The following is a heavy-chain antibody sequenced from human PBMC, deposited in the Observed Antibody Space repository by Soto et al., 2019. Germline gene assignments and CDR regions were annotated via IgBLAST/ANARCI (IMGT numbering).Heavy chain of an antibody. J-gene: IGHJ4*02. D-gene: IGHD6-19*01. V-gene: IGHV3-48*01. CDR2: ISSSSSST. Sequence: EVQFVESGGGLVRPGGSLRLSCAASGFTFSSHSMNWVRQAPGKGLESVSYISSSSSSTYYADSVKGRVTISRDNAKNSLYLQMNSLRAEDTAVYYCARSSSGWAYYFDSWGQGTLVTVSS. CDR1: GFTFSSHS. CDR3: ARSSSGWAYYFDS.